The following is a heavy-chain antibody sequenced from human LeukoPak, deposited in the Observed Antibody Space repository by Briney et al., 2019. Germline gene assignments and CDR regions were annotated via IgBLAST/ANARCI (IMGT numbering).Heavy chain of an antibody. V-gene: IGHV4-38-2*01. J-gene: IGHJ4*02. CDR3: ARHVYGRHQLQAYHFDY. CDR1: GYSISSGHY. Sequence: AETLSLTCDVSGYSISSGHYWGWIRQSPGKGLEWIASMYNSGSTYFKSSLKRRVTISLDTPKNQFSLTLNSVTAAGTAVYYCARHVYGRHQLQAYHFDYWGQGILVTVSS. D-gene: IGHD2-2*01. CDR2: MYNSGST.